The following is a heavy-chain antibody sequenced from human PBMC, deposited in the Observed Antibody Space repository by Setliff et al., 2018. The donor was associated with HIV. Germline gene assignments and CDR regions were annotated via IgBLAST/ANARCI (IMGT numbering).Heavy chain of an antibody. V-gene: IGHV4-34*01. D-gene: IGHD2-21*02. CDR1: GGSFSGYY. Sequence: SETLSLTCAVYGGSFSGYYWNWIRQPPGKGLEWVGEINLIGRTNYNPSLKSRVTISLDTSKNQFSLKLTSVTAADTAVYYCGRLSETAMASFDSWGQGILVTVSS. CDR3: GRLSETAMASFDS. J-gene: IGHJ4*02. CDR2: INLIGRT.